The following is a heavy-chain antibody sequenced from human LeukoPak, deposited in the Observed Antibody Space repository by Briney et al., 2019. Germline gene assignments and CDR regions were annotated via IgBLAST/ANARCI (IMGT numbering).Heavy chain of an antibody. V-gene: IGHV1-2*02. Sequence: ASVKVSCKASGYTFTGYYMHWVRQAPGQGLEWMGWINPNSGGTNYAQKFQGRVTMTRDTSISTAYMELSRLRSDDTAVYYCARDRRSYDSSGYYRHFDYWGQGTLVTVSS. D-gene: IGHD3-22*01. J-gene: IGHJ4*02. CDR3: ARDRRSYDSSGYYRHFDY. CDR1: GYTFTGYY. CDR2: INPNSGGT.